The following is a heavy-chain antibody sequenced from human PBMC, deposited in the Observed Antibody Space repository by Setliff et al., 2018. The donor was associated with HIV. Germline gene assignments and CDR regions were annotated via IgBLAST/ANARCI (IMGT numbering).Heavy chain of an antibody. Sequence: GASVKVSCKASGYTFTGYYMHWVRQAPGQGLEWMGWISAYNGNTNYAQKVQGRVTMTTDTSTSTAYMELRSLRSDDTAVYYCAREVLGGSSWYRFYFDYWGRGTLVTVSS. J-gene: IGHJ4*02. CDR1: GYTFTGYY. CDR2: ISAYNGNT. CDR3: AREVLGGSSWYRFYFDY. V-gene: IGHV1-18*04. D-gene: IGHD6-13*01.